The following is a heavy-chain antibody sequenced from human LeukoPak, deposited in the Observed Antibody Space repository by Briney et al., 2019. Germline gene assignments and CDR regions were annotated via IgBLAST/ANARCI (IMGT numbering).Heavy chain of an antibody. J-gene: IGHJ6*02. V-gene: IGHV1-18*01. CDR2: ISAYNGNT. Sequence: ASVKVSCKASGYTFTSYGISWVRQAPGRGLEWMGWISAYNGNTNYAQKLQGRVTMTTDTSTSTAYMELRSLRSDDTAVYYCARASYYYDSSGPYGMDVWGQGTTVTVSS. D-gene: IGHD3-22*01. CDR3: ARASYYYDSSGPYGMDV. CDR1: GYTFTSYG.